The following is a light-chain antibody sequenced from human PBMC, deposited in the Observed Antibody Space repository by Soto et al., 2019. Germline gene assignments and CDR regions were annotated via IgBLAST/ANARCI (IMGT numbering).Light chain of an antibody. J-gene: IGLJ3*02. Sequence: QSVLTQPPSASGTPGQRVTISCSGSNSNIGSNDVNWYQQLPGTAPKLLIYRNNQRPSGVPDRFSGSKSGTSASLAISGLRSADEADYYCTAWDDSLSGWVFGGGTKVTVL. CDR2: RNN. CDR3: TAWDDSLSGWV. V-gene: IGLV1-47*01. CDR1: NSNIGSND.